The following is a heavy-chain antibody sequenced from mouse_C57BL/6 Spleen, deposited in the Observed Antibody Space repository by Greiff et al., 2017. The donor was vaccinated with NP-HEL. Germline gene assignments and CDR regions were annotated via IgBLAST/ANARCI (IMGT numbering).Heavy chain of an antibody. Sequence: EVHLVESEGGLVQPGSSMKLSCTASGFTFSDYYMAWVRQVPEKGLEWVANINYDGSSTYYLDSLKSRFIISRDNAKNILYLQMSSLKSEDTATYYCAREVVAYYYAMDYWGQGTSVTVSS. CDR1: GFTFSDYY. CDR3: AREVVAYYYAMDY. V-gene: IGHV5-16*01. D-gene: IGHD1-1*01. J-gene: IGHJ4*01. CDR2: INYDGSST.